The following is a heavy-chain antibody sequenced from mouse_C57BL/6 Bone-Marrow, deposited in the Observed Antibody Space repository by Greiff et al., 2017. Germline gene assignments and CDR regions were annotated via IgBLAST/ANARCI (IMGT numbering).Heavy chain of an antibody. CDR2: INPNNGGT. CDR3: ARSQGAY. V-gene: IGHV1-26*01. J-gene: IGHJ3*01. Sequence: VQLQQSGPELVKPGASVKISCKASGYTFTDYYMNWVKQSHGKSLEWIGDINPNNGGTSYNQKFKGKATLTVDKSSSSAYMELRSLTSEDSAVYYCARSQGAYWGRGTLVTVSA. CDR1: GYTFTDYY.